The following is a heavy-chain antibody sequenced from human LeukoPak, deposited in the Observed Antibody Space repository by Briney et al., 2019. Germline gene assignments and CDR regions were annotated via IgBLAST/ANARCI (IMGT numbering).Heavy chain of an antibody. CDR2: IYYSGST. V-gene: IGHV4-59*04. CDR1: GGSSTNYF. Sequence: SETLSLTCVLYGGSSTNYFWSWIRQPPGQGLEWIGNIYYSGSTYYNPSLKSRLTMSVDTSKNQFSLELRSVTAADTALYYCASLRVPGDFDYWGQGTLVTVSS. J-gene: IGHJ4*02. CDR3: ASLRVPGDFDY.